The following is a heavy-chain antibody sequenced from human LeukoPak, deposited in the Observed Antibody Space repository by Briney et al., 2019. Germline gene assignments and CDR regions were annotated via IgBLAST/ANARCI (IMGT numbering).Heavy chain of an antibody. V-gene: IGHV4-59*08. D-gene: IGHD3-22*01. Sequence: PSETLSLTCTVSGGSISSYYWSWIRQPPGKGLEWIGYIYYSGSTNYNPSLKSRVTISVDTSKDQFSLKLSSVTAADTAVYYCARWEYYYDSSGYMDVWGQGTTVTVSS. J-gene: IGHJ6*02. CDR2: IYYSGST. CDR3: ARWEYYYDSSGYMDV. CDR1: GGSISSYY.